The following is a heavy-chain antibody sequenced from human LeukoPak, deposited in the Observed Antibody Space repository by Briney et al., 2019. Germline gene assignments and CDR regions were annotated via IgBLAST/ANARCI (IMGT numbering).Heavy chain of an antibody. CDR3: AKSVEHSNYRKFED. J-gene: IGHJ4*02. D-gene: IGHD4-11*01. Sequence: AGGSLRLSCAASGFIFRNYAMSWVRQAPGKGPEWVSGISGGGGGTYYADSVKGRFTISRANSKNTLYLQMNSLRVEDTAVYYCAKSVEHSNYRKFEDWGQGTLVTVSS. CDR2: ISGGGGGT. CDR1: GFIFRNYA. V-gene: IGHV3-23*01.